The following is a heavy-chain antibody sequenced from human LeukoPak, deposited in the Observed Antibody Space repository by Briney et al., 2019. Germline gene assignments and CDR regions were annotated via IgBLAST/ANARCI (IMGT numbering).Heavy chain of an antibody. V-gene: IGHV7-4-1*02. D-gene: IGHD6-13*01. Sequence: ASVKVSCKASGYTFTSYAMNWVRQAPGQGLEWMGWINTNTGNPTYAQGFTGRFVFSLDTSVSTAYLQISSLKAGDTAVYYCARDRTAAAATLGWYFDLWGRGTLVTVSS. CDR3: ARDRTAAAATLGWYFDL. CDR2: INTNTGNP. CDR1: GYTFTSYA. J-gene: IGHJ2*01.